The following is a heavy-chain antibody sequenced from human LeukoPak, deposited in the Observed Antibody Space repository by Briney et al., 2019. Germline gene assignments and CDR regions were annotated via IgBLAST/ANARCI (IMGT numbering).Heavy chain of an antibody. V-gene: IGHV4-31*03. CDR3: ARDRYTVVSWYFDL. D-gene: IGHD4-23*01. CDR2: IYYSGST. J-gene: IGHJ2*01. Sequence: SETLSLTCTFSGGSISRGGYYGSWIRQHPGKGLEWLGYIYYSGSTYSTPSLKSRVTISIDTSKNQFSLKLSSVTAADTAVYYCARDRYTVVSWYFDLWGRGTLVTVSS. CDR1: GGSISRGGYY.